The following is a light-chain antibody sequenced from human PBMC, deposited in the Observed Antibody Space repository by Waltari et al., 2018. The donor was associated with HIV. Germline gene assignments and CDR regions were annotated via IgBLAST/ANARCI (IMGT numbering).Light chain of an antibody. V-gene: IGLV1-44*01. Sequence: QSVLTQPPSASGPPGQRVTISCSGSSSNLGHNTVNWSQQLPGTAPKLLIYSNNQRPSGVPDRFSGSKSGTSASLAISGLQSEDEADYYCAAWDDSLAWVFGGGTKLTVL. CDR1: SSNLGHNT. CDR3: AAWDDSLAWV. J-gene: IGLJ3*02. CDR2: SNN.